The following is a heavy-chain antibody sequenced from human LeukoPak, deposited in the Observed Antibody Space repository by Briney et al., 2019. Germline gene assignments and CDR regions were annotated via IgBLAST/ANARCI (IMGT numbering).Heavy chain of an antibody. J-gene: IGHJ4*02. Sequence: ASVKVSCKASGYXFTDYYMHWVRQAPGQGLEWMGWINPNSGGTNYAQKCQGRVTMTRDTSISTAYMELSRLRSDDTAVYYCARASYYYDSSGYPGYYFDYWGQGTLVTVSS. CDR3: ARASYYYDSSGYPGYYFDY. CDR2: INPNSGGT. V-gene: IGHV1-2*02. CDR1: GYXFTDYY. D-gene: IGHD3-22*01.